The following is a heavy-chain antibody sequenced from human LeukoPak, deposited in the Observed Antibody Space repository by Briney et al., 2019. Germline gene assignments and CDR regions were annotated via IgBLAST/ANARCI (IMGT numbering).Heavy chain of an antibody. CDR1: GFTFSSYA. V-gene: IGHV3-23*01. Sequence: GGSLRLSCAASGFTFSSYAMSWVRQAPGKGLEWVSAISGSGGGTYYADSVKGRFTISRDNSKNTLYLQMNSLRAEDTAVYYCAKEDYDYVWGSYRSTIDYWGQGTLVTVSS. CDR2: ISGSGGGT. D-gene: IGHD3-16*02. J-gene: IGHJ4*02. CDR3: AKEDYDYVWGSYRSTIDY.